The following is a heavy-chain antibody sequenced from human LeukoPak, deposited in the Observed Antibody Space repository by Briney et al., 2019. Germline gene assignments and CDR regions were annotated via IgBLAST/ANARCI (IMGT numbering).Heavy chain of an antibody. CDR2: IYHSGST. V-gene: IGHV4-59*01. Sequence: SETLSLTCTVSGGSISSYYWSWIRQPPGKGLEWIGYIYHSGSTNYNPSLKSRVTIAVDTSKNQFSLKLSSVTAADTAMYYCARVAPTSGYASSGYYPLDYWGQGTLVTVSS. D-gene: IGHD3-22*01. CDR3: ARVAPTSGYASSGYYPLDY. J-gene: IGHJ4*02. CDR1: GGSISSYY.